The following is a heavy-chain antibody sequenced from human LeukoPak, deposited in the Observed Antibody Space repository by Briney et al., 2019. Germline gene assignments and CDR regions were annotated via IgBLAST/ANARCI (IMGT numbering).Heavy chain of an antibody. J-gene: IGHJ4*02. CDR3: ARMATIRGDGYHFDF. V-gene: IGHV4-59*01. CDR1: GDSISGYY. Sequence: SETLSLTCSVSGDSISGYYWNWIRQSPEKGLEWIAYIRSSGSINYNPSLRSRATISLDTSKNQFSLRLTSVTAADTAVYYCARMATIRGDGYHFDFWGQGTLVIVSS. CDR2: IRSSGSI. D-gene: IGHD5-24*01.